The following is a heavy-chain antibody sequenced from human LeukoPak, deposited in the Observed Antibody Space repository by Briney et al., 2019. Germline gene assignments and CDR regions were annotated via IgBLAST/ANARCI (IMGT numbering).Heavy chain of an antibody. J-gene: IGHJ2*01. CDR1: GYTFTSYG. Sequence: GASVKVSCKASGYTFTSYGISWVRQAPGQGLEWMGWISAYNGNTNYAQKLQGRVTMTTDTSTSTAYMELRSLRSDDTAVYYFAKKTAYDILTGYASRYFDLWGRGTLVTVSS. CDR3: AKKTAYDILTGYASRYFDL. CDR2: ISAYNGNT. D-gene: IGHD3-9*01. V-gene: IGHV1-18*01.